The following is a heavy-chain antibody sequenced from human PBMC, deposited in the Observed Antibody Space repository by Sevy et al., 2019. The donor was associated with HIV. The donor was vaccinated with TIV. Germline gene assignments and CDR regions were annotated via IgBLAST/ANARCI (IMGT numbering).Heavy chain of an antibody. D-gene: IGHD2-2*01. CDR1: GVSISNYD. Sequence: SETLSLTCTVSGVSISNYDWSWIRQFPGEGLEWIGDIYSSGITNYNPSLQSRVSISLVTSENQLSRKLNSVTAADTAVYYCAKARHQRFDYWGQGTLVTVSS. J-gene: IGHJ4*02. CDR2: IYSSGIT. V-gene: IGHV4-59*01. CDR3: AKARHQRFDY.